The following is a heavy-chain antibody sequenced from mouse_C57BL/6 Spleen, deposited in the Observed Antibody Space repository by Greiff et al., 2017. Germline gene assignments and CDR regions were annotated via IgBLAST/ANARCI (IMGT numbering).Heavy chain of an antibody. D-gene: IGHD3-2*02. CDR3: ARGSDSSGYGYAMDY. Sequence: VQLQQSGAELARPGASVKLSCKASGYTFTSYGISWVKQRTGQGLEWIGEIYPRSGNTYYNEKFKGKATLTADKSSSTAYMELRSLTSEDSAVYFCARGSDSSGYGYAMDYWGQGTSVTVSS. CDR2: IYPRSGNT. J-gene: IGHJ4*01. CDR1: GYTFTSYG. V-gene: IGHV1-81*01.